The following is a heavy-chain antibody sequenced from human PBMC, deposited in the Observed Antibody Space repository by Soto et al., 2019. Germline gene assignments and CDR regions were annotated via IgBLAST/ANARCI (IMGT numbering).Heavy chain of an antibody. CDR2: INSGGST. V-gene: IGHV3-53*01. CDR1: GFTVSSNY. Sequence: EVQLAESGGGLIQPGGSLRLSCAASGFTVSSNYMTWVRQAPGKWLEWVSVINSGGSTHYADSVKGRFTISRDNSKNTMYLQMNSLRAEDTAVYYCARGYCSGASCYSGWSMDVWGQGTTVTVSS. J-gene: IGHJ6*02. D-gene: IGHD2-15*01. CDR3: ARGYCSGASCYSGWSMDV.